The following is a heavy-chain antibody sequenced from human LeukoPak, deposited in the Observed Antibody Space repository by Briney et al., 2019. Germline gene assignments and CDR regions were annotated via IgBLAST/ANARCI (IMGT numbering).Heavy chain of an antibody. D-gene: IGHD1-1*01. CDR2: IYHSGST. Sequence: PSETLSLTCAVSGYSISSGYYRGWIRQPPAKGLEWIGSIYHSGSTYYNPSLKSRVTISVDTSRNQFSLKLSSVTAADTAVYYCARLEVEYSWFDPWGQGTLVTVSS. J-gene: IGHJ5*02. CDR3: ARLEVEYSWFDP. V-gene: IGHV4-38-2*01. CDR1: GYSISSGYY.